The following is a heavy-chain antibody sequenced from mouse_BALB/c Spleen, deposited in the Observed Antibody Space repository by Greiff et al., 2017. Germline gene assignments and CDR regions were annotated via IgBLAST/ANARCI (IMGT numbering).Heavy chain of an antibody. CDR3: ARHLLPPYYAMDY. D-gene: IGHD1-1*01. CDR1: GFTFSSYT. J-gene: IGHJ4*01. Sequence: EVQLVESGGGLVQPGGSLKLSCAASGFTFSSYTMSWVRQTPEKRLEWVAYISNGGGSTYYPDTVKGRFTISRDNAKNTLYLQMSSLKSEDTAMYYCARHLLPPYYAMDYWGQGTSVTVSS. CDR2: ISNGGGST. V-gene: IGHV5-12-2*01.